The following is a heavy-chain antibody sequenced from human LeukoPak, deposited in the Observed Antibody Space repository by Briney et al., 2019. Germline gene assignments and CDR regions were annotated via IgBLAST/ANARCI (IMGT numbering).Heavy chain of an antibody. CDR3: ARARRTGYYYYMDV. D-gene: IGHD1/OR15-1a*01. CDR2: IYYSGST. CDR1: GGSISSSSYY. J-gene: IGHJ6*03. V-gene: IGHV4-39*07. Sequence: PSETLSLTCTVSGGSISSSSYYWGWIRQPPGKGLEWIGSIYYSGSTFYNPSLKSRVTISVDTSKNQFSLKLSSVTAADTAVYYCARARRTGYYYYMDVWGKGTTVTVSS.